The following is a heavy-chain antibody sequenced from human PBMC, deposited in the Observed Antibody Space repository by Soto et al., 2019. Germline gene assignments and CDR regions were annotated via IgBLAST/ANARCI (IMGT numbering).Heavy chain of an antibody. CDR2: ISSSSSYI. Sequence: EVQLVESGGGLVKPGGSLRLSCAASGFTFSSYSMNWVRQAPGKGLEWVSSISSSSSYIYYADSVKGRFTISRDNAKNSLYLQMNSLRAEDTAVYYCSSDIVATMSCDIWGQGTMVTVSS. V-gene: IGHV3-21*01. CDR3: SSDIVATMSCDI. D-gene: IGHD5-12*01. J-gene: IGHJ3*02. CDR1: GFTFSSYS.